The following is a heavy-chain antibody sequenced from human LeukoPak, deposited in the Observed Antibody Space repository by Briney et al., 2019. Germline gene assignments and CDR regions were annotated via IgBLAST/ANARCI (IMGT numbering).Heavy chain of an antibody. D-gene: IGHD6-19*01. CDR2: SRNKGGKYTT. J-gene: IGHJ4*02. CDR3: TRMVESRGWYTDS. Sequence: GGSLRLSCAVSGFIFSDFYMDWVRQAPGKGPEWVACSRNKGGKYTTEYAESVKGRFTVSRDEPQSSLYLQMNSLQVEDTAVYYCTRMVESRGWYTDSWGQGTLVTVSS. CDR1: GFIFSDFY. V-gene: IGHV3-72*01.